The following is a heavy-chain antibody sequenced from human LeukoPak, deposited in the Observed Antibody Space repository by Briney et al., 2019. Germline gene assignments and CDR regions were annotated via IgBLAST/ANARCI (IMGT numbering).Heavy chain of an antibody. CDR1: GFTVSSNY. CDR2: IYSSGST. J-gene: IGHJ4*02. Sequence: GSLRLSCAASGFTVSSNYMSWVRQAPGKGLEWVSVIYSSGSTYYADSVKGRFTISRDNSKNTLYLQMNSLRAEDTAVYYCASGSYMYYFDYWGQGTLVTVSS. V-gene: IGHV3-53*01. D-gene: IGHD1-26*01. CDR3: ASGSYMYYFDY.